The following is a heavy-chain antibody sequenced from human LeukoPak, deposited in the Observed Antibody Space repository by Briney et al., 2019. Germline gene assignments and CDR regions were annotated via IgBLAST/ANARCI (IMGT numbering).Heavy chain of an antibody. CDR1: GYTFTSYY. CDR3: ARNEYGDYAGVAHYYYYYGMDV. CDR2: INPSGGST. V-gene: IGHV1-46*01. J-gene: IGHJ6*02. D-gene: IGHD4-17*01. Sequence: ASVKVSCKASGYTFTSYYMHWVRQAPGQWLEWMGIINPSGGSTSYAQKLQGRVTITRDTSTNTVYMDLSSLRSEDTAVYYCARNEYGDYAGVAHYYYYYGMDVWGQGTTVTVSS.